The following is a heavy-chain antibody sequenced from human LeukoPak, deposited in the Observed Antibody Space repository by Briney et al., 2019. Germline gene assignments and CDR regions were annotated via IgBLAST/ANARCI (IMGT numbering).Heavy chain of an antibody. CDR2: SYYSGST. CDR3: ARQSISSRRAFDI. J-gene: IGHJ3*02. V-gene: IGHV4-59*08. Sequence: SETLSLTCSVSGGSISNYYWSWIRQPPGKGLEYIGYSYYSGSTNYNPSLKSRVTISVDTSKNQFSLMLTSVTAADSAVYYCARQSISSRRAFDIWGQGTMVTVSS. CDR1: GGSISNYY. D-gene: IGHD6-6*01.